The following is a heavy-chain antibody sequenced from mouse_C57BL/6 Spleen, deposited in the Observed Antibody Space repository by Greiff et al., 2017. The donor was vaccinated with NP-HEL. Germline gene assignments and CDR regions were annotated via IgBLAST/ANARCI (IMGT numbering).Heavy chain of an antibody. V-gene: IGHV1-64*01. Sequence: QVQLQQPGAELVKPGASVKLSCKASGYTFTSYWMHWVKQRPGQGLEWIGMIHPTSGSTNYNEKFKSKATLTVDKSSSTAYMQLSSLTSEDSAVYYCASYSNTYAMDYWGQGTSVTVSS. CDR1: GYTFTSYW. D-gene: IGHD2-5*01. CDR3: ASYSNTYAMDY. CDR2: IHPTSGST. J-gene: IGHJ4*01.